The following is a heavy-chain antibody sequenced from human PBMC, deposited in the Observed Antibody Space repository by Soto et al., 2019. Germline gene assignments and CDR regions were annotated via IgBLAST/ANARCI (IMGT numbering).Heavy chain of an antibody. V-gene: IGHV1-2*02. CDR1: GYTFTGYY. J-gene: IGHJ4*02. Sequence: ASVKVSCKASGYTFTGYYMHWVRQAPGQGLEWMGWIDPTSGDTNYAQRFQGRVTMTRDTFINTAYMELSGLTSDDTAVFYCARDTPTYSGSSDDDFWGQGTLVTVSS. CDR2: IDPTSGDT. CDR3: ARDTPTYSGSSDDDF. D-gene: IGHD6-6*01.